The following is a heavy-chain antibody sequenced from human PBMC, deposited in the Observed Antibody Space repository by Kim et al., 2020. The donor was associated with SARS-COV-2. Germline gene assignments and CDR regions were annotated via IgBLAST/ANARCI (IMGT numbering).Heavy chain of an antibody. CDR3: ARASGYSCSGTLDY. CDR2: MNPNSGNT. Sequence: ASVKVSCKASGDTFTSYDINWVRQATGQGLEWMGWMNPNSGNTGYAQKFQGRVTMTRNTSISTVYMELSSLRSDDTAVYYCARASGYSCSGTLDYWGQGTLVTVSS. V-gene: IGHV1-8*01. J-gene: IGHJ4*02. CDR1: GDTFTSYD. D-gene: IGHD6-13*01.